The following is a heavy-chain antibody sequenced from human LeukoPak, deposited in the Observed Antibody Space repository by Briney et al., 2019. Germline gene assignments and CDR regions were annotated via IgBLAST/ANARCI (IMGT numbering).Heavy chain of an antibody. J-gene: IGHJ4*02. Sequence: PGGSLRLSCAASGFTFSSYSMNWVRQAPGKGLEWVSSISSSSSYIYYADSVKGRFTISRDNAKNSLYLQMNILRAEDTAVYYCARDGDYGDYYFDYWGQGTLVTVSS. V-gene: IGHV3-21*01. CDR1: GFTFSSYS. D-gene: IGHD4-17*01. CDR3: ARDGDYGDYYFDY. CDR2: ISSSSSYI.